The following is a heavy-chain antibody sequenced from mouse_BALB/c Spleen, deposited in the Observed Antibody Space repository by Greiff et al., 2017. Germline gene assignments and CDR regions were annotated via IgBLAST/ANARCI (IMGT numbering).Heavy chain of an antibody. V-gene: IGHV1S127*01. CDR3: TTTTAWFAY. CDR1: GYTFTSYW. Sequence: QVQLQQPGAELVKPGASVKMSCKASGYTFTSYWMHWVKQRPGQGLEWIGVIDPSDSYTSYNQKFKGKATLTVDTSSSTAYMQLSSLTSEDSAVCYCTTTTAWFAYWGQGTLVTVSA. CDR2: IDPSDSYT. J-gene: IGHJ3*01. D-gene: IGHD2-12*01.